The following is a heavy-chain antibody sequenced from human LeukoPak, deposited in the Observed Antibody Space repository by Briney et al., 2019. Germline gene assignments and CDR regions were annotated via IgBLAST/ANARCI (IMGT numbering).Heavy chain of an antibody. CDR2: IYSGGSR. CDR3: AWGRAYYYDSSGYYPVDY. Sequence: AGGSLRLSCAASGFTFSRNYMSWVRQAPGKGVEWVSVIYSGGSRYYSDSVKGRFTISRDNSKNTLYIQMNSLRAEDTAVYYCAWGRAYYYDSSGYYPVDYWGQGTLVTVSS. D-gene: IGHD3-22*01. V-gene: IGHV3-53*01. CDR1: GFTFSRNY. J-gene: IGHJ4*02.